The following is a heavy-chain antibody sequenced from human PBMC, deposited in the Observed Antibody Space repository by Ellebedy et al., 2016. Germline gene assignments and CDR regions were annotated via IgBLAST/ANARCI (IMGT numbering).Heavy chain of an antibody. CDR3: RQGHYADL. V-gene: IGHV3-53*01. CDR1: GFTVSSNY. J-gene: IGHJ4*02. Sequence: GGSLRLXCPASGFTVSSNYMSWVRQAPGKGLEWVSTISAGSDTTRLADSVKGRFTISRDSSKNSVYLRMNNLRVEDTAVYYCRQGHYADLWGQGTLVTVSS. CDR2: ISAGSDTT. D-gene: IGHD4-17*01.